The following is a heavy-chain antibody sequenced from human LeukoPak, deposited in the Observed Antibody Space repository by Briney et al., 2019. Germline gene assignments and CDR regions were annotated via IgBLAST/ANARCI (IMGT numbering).Heavy chain of an antibody. CDR3: ATSRTFDY. CDR2: INSDGSST. CDR1: GFTFSTYG. V-gene: IGHV3-74*01. J-gene: IGHJ4*02. Sequence: PGGSLRLSCAASGFTFSTYGMHWVRQAPGKGLVWFSRINSDGSSTSYADYVKGRFTISRDNAKNTVYLQMNSLRAEDTAVYYCATSRTFDYWGQGTLVTVSS.